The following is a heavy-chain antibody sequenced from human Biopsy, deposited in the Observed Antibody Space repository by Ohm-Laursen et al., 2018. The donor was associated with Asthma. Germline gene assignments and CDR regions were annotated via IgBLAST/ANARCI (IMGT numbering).Heavy chain of an antibody. Sequence: TQTLTLTCSFSGFSLSSSGANVNWIRQPPGKALEWLARIDWEEDKFYSTSLRTRLTISKGSPEDQVVLTMTNMGPVDAATYYCTRHNDYWGPGILVTVSS. CDR2: IDWEEDK. D-gene: IGHD1-14*01. CDR3: TRHNDY. J-gene: IGHJ4*02. V-gene: IGHV2-70*04. CDR1: GFSLSSSGAN.